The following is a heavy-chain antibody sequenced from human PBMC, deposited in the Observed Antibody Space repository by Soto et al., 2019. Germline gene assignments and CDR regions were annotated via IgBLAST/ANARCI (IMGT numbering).Heavy chain of an antibody. CDR1: GFSLSNARMG. CDR2: IFSNDEK. Sequence: SGPTLVNPTETLTLTCTVSGFSLSNARMGVSWIRQPPGKALEWLAHIFSNDEKSYSTSLKSRLTISKDTSKSQVVLTMTNMDPVDTATYYCARIRWLRDDILTGNYYYYGMDVWGQGTTVTVSS. V-gene: IGHV2-26*01. CDR3: ARIRWLRDDILTGNYYYYGMDV. J-gene: IGHJ6*02. D-gene: IGHD3-9*01.